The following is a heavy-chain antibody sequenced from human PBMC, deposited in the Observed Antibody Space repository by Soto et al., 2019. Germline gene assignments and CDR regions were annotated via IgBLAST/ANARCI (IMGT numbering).Heavy chain of an antibody. Sequence: GASVKVSCKASGGTFSSYAISWVRQAPGQGLEWMGGITPIFGTANYAQKFQGRVTITADESTSTAYMELSSLRSEDTAVYYCASVTYYYDSSGYYYPDRYYYYGMDVWGQGTTVTVSS. V-gene: IGHV1-69*13. CDR3: ASVTYYYDSSGYYYPDRYYYYGMDV. CDR2: ITPIFGTA. CDR1: GGTFSSYA. J-gene: IGHJ6*02. D-gene: IGHD3-22*01.